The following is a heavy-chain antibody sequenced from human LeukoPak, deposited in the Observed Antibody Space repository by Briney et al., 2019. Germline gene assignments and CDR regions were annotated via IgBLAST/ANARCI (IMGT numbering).Heavy chain of an antibody. CDR3: ASSEAATSYYYGMDV. CDR2: IYPGDSDT. Sequence: GESLKISCKGSGYSFTSYWIGWVRQMPGKGLEWTGIIYPGDSDTRYSPSFQGQVTISADKSISTAYLQWGSLKASDTAMYYCASSEAATSYYYGMDVWGQGTTVTVSS. V-gene: IGHV5-51*01. J-gene: IGHJ6*02. CDR1: GYSFTSYW. D-gene: IGHD2-15*01.